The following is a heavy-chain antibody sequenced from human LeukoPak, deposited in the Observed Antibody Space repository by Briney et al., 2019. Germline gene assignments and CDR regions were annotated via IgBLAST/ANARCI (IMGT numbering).Heavy chain of an antibody. J-gene: IGHJ1*01. CDR3: ARGYCSSTSCFIQH. V-gene: IGHV1-69*13. CDR2: IIPIFGTA. CDR1: GGTFSSYA. D-gene: IGHD2-2*01. Sequence: SVKVSCKASGGTFSSYAVSWVRQAPGQGLEWMGGIIPIFGTANYAQKFQGRVTVTADESTSTAYMELSSLRSEDTAVYYCARGYCSSTSCFIQHWGQGTLVTVSS.